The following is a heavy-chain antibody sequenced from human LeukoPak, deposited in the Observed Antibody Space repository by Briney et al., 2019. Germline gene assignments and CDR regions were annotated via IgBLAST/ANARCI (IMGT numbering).Heavy chain of an antibody. CDR1: GYIFTGYF. CDR2: INPNTGGT. CDR3: ARASRITIFGVFNH. J-gene: IGHJ4*02. V-gene: IGHV1-2*02. Sequence: ASVKVSCKASGYIFTGYFMHWVRQAPGQGLEWMGWINPNTGGTNYAQKFQGRFTMTRDTSISTAYMELSRLRSDDTAVYYCARASRITIFGVFNHWGQGTLVTGPS. D-gene: IGHD3-3*01.